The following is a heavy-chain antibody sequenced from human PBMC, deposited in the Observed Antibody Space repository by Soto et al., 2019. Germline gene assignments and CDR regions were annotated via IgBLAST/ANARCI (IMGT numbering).Heavy chain of an antibody. CDR2: IYYSGST. CDR1: GGSISSSSYY. CDR3: ASRRYSSSYWAGRRGTYYYGMDV. V-gene: IGHV4-39*01. J-gene: IGHJ6*02. Sequence: SETLSLTCTVSGGSISSSSYYWGWIRQPPGKGLEWIGSIYYSGSTYYNPSLKSRVSKSVDTSKNQFSLKLSSVTAADTAVYYCASRRYSSSYWAGRRGTYYYGMDVWGQGTTVTVSS. D-gene: IGHD6-6*01.